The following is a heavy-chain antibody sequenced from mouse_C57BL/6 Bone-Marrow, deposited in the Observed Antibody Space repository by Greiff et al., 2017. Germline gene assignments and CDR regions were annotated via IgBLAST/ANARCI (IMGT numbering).Heavy chain of an antibody. V-gene: IGHV5-17*01. Sequence: EVKLMESGGGLVKPGGSLKLSCAASGFAFSDSGMHWVRQAPEKGLEWVAYISSGSSTIYYADTVKGRFTISRDNAKNTLFLQMTSLRSEDTAMDYCARKNGGHDWYFDVWGTGTTVTVSS. J-gene: IGHJ1*03. CDR3: ARKNGGHDWYFDV. D-gene: IGHD6-1*01. CDR1: GFAFSDSG. CDR2: ISSGSSTI.